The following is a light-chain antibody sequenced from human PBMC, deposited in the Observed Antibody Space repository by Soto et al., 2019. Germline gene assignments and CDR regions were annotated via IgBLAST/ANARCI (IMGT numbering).Light chain of an antibody. V-gene: IGKV1-5*03. J-gene: IGKJ1*01. CDR2: KAY. CDR1: QTISSW. CDR3: QHYNSYSEA. Sequence: DMHMTQSPSSLSGALGDRVTITCRASQTISSWLAWYQQKPGKAPKLLIYKAYTLKSGVPSRFSGSGSGTEFTLTIRSLQPDDFATYYCQHYNSYSEAFGQGTKVDI.